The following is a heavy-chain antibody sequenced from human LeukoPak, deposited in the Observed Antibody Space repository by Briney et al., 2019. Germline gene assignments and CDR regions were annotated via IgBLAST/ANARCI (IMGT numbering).Heavy chain of an antibody. J-gene: IGHJ5*02. CDR1: GGSISSYY. V-gene: IGHV4-59*01. CDR2: IYYSGST. D-gene: IGHD6-6*01. CDR3: ARARRVAARPSWFDP. Sequence: PSETLSLTCTVSGGSISSYYWSWIRQPPGKGLEWIGYIYYSGSTNYNPSLKSRVTISVDTSKNQFPLKLSSVTAADTAVYYCARARRVAARPSWFDPWGQGTLVTVSS.